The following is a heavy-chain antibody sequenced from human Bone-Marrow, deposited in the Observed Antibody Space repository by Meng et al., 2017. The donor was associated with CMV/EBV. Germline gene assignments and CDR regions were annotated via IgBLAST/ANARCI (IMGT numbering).Heavy chain of an antibody. J-gene: IGHJ4*02. CDR1: GFTFSSYS. Sequence: GESLKISCAASGFTFSSYSMNWVRQAPGKGLEWVSYISSSSSTIYYADSVKGRFTISRDNAKNSLYLQMNSLRAEDTAVYYCARDQDHYYDSSGYYDYWGQGTLVTVSS. CDR2: ISSSSSTI. D-gene: IGHD3-22*01. CDR3: ARDQDHYYDSSGYYDY. V-gene: IGHV3-48*04.